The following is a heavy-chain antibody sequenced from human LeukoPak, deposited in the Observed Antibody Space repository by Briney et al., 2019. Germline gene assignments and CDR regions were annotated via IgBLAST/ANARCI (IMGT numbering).Heavy chain of an antibody. J-gene: IGHJ6*02. CDR3: VRGAVGCYYNYGIDA. Sequence: ASVKVSCKASGYTFTSYDINWVRQATGQGLEWMGWMNPNSGNTDYAQKFQGRVTMTRSTSITTAYMELSSLRPEDTAVYYCVRGAVGCYYNYGIDAWGQGTTVTVSS. V-gene: IGHV1-8*01. CDR1: GYTFTSYD. D-gene: IGHD3-10*01. CDR2: MNPNSGNT.